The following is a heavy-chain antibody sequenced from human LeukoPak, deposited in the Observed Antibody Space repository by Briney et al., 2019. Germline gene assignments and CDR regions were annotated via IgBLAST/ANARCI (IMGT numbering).Heavy chain of an antibody. CDR3: AKGLWDYYGSGIMYYTMDV. CDR2: ISGSGSRT. J-gene: IGHJ6*02. Sequence: TGGSLRLSCVASGITFSNYIMAWVRQAPGKGLEWVSTISGSGSRTYYADPVKGRFTVSRDNSKNTLYLQMNGLRAEDTAVYYCAKGLWDYYGSGIMYYTMDVWGQGTTVTVSS. CDR1: GITFSNYI. D-gene: IGHD3-10*01. V-gene: IGHV3-23*01.